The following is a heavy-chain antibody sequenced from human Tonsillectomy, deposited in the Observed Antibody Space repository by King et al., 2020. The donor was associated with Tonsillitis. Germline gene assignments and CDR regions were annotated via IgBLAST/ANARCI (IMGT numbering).Heavy chain of an antibody. J-gene: IGHJ4*02. CDR2: ISSSSSTI. Sequence: QLVQSGGGLVQPGGSLRLSCAASGFTFSSYSMNWVRQAPGKGLEWVSYISSSSSTIYYADSVKGRFTISRDNAKKSLYLQMNSLRAEDTAVYYCALYCSSTSCYRTADDYWGQGTLVTVSS. V-gene: IGHV3-48*01. CDR1: GFTFSSYS. D-gene: IGHD2-2*02. CDR3: ALYCSSTSCYRTADDY.